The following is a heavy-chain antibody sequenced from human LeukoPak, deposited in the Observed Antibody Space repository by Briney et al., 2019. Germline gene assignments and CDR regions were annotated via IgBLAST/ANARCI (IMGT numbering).Heavy chain of an antibody. CDR3: AKDGGYCSGGSCYSNFDY. CDR2: ISYDGSNK. CDR1: GFTFSSYD. J-gene: IGHJ4*02. D-gene: IGHD2-15*01. V-gene: IGHV3-30*18. Sequence: PGGSLRLSCAASGFTFSSYDMHWIRQAPGKGLEWVAVISYDGSNKYYGDSVKGRFTISRDNSKNTLYLQMNSLRAEDTAVYYCAKDGGYCSGGSCYSNFDYWGQGTLVTVSS.